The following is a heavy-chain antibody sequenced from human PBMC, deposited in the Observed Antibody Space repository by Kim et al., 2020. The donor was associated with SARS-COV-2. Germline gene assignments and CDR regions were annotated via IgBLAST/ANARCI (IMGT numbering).Heavy chain of an antibody. D-gene: IGHD3-10*01. Sequence: SVKGRFTISRDNSKNTLYLQMNSLRAEDTAVYYCAKEVPGITMVRGELGVWSQGTLVTVSS. V-gene: IGHV3-23*01. CDR3: AKEVPGITMVRGELGV. J-gene: IGHJ4*02.